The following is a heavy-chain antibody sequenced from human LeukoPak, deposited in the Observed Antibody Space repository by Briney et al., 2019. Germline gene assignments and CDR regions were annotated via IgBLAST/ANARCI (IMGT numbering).Heavy chain of an antibody. CDR2: ISYNGGP. J-gene: IGHJ4*02. D-gene: IGHD7-27*01. CDR3: ARDQLGFDH. CDR1: SGSITSSY. V-gene: IGHV4-59*01. Sequence: SETLSLTCTVSSGSITSSYWTWIRQPPGKGLEWIGYISYNGGPTYNPSLKSRVTISLDRSTNQFSLKLTSVTAADTAVYYCARDQLGFDHWGQGALVTVSS.